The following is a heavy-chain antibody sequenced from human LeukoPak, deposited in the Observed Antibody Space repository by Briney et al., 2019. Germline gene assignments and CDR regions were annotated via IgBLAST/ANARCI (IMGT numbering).Heavy chain of an antibody. CDR2: IYSGGNT. Sequence: GGSLRLSCAASGLTVSSNCMSWVRQAPGKGLEWVSFIYSGGNTYYADSVKGRFTISRDNAKNSLYLQMNSLRAEDTAVYYCAELGITMIGGVWGKGTTVTISS. CDR3: AELGITMIGGV. V-gene: IGHV3-53*01. J-gene: IGHJ6*04. CDR1: GLTVSSNC. D-gene: IGHD3-10*02.